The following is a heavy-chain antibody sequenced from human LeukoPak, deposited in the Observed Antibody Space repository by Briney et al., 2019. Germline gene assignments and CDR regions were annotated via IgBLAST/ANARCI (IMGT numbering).Heavy chain of an antibody. V-gene: IGHV1-18*01. CDR2: ISAYNGNT. D-gene: IGHD3-3*01. Sequence: GASVKVSCKASGYTFTSYGIIWVRQAPGQGLEWMGWISAYNGNTNYAQKLQGRVTMTTDTSTSTAYMELRSLRSDDTAVYYCARYVNYDFWSGYSNYYYYYGMDVWGQGTTVTVSS. CDR3: ARYVNYDFWSGYSNYYYYYGMDV. J-gene: IGHJ6*02. CDR1: GYTFTSYG.